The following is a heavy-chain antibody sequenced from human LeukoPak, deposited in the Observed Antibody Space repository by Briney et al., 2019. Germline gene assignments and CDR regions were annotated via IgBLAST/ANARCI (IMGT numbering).Heavy chain of an antibody. Sequence: SETLSLTCTVSGASISSYYWRWIRQPPGKGLEWIGYTFRSVTTKYHPSLQSRVSISLDTSKNQFSLDMTSVTVADTAVYYCTTYSDITGSFDHWGQGTLVTVSS. CDR1: GASISSYY. D-gene: IGHD3-22*01. CDR2: TFRSVTT. V-gene: IGHV4-59*01. J-gene: IGHJ4*02. CDR3: TTYSDITGSFDH.